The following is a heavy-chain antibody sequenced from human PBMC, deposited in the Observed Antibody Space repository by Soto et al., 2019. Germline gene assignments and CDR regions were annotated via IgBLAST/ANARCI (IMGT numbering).Heavy chain of an antibody. Sequence: ASVKVSCKASGYTFTSYYMHWVRQAPGQGLEWMGIINPSGGSTSYAQKFQGRVTMTRNTSTSTAYMELSSLRSEDTAVYYCARGRGEKNWNYYYYYYMDVWGKGTTVTVSS. V-gene: IGHV1-46*01. J-gene: IGHJ6*03. CDR3: ARGRGEKNWNYYYYYYMDV. CDR1: GYTFTSYY. CDR2: INPSGGST. D-gene: IGHD1-1*01.